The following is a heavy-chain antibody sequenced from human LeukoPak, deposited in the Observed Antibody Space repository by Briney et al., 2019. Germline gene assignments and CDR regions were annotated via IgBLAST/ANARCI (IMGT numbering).Heavy chain of an antibody. CDR1: GFTFSSYW. J-gene: IGHJ4*02. CDR2: IKQDGSEK. D-gene: IGHD2-15*01. CDR3: ARDGCSGGSCYAY. Sequence: AGSLRLSCAASGFTFSSYWMSWLRQAPGKGLQWVANIKQDGSEKYYVDSVKGRFTISRDNAKNSLYLQMNSLRAEDTAVYYCARDGCSGGSCYAYWGQGTLVTVSS. V-gene: IGHV3-7*05.